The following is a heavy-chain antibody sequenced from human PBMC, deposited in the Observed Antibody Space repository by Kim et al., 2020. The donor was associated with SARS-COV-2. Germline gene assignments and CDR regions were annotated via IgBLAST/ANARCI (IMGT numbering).Heavy chain of an antibody. V-gene: IGHV1-18*01. CDR2: ISAYNGNT. J-gene: IGHJ3*02. D-gene: IGHD4-17*01. CDR3: AREPRGDYNSRNAFDI. Sequence: ASVKVFCKASGYTFTSYGISWVRQAPGQGLEWMGWISAYNGNTNYAQKLQGRVTMTTDTSTSTAYMELRSLRSDDTAVYYCAREPRGDYNSRNAFDIWGQGTMVTVSS. CDR1: GYTFTSYG.